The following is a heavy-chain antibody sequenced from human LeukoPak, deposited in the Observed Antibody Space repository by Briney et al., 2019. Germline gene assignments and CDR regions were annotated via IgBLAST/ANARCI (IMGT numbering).Heavy chain of an antibody. J-gene: IGHJ4*02. CDR2: IYYNGHT. CDR3: AKERWELLPYFDY. D-gene: IGHD1-26*01. CDR1: GGSIGTFY. Sequence: PSETLSLTCTVSGGSIGTFYWSWIRQSPGKGLEWIGYIYYNGHTDYNPSLKSRVTISLDTSKNQFSLKLSSVTAADTAVYYCAKERWELLPYFDYWGQGTLVTVSS. V-gene: IGHV4-59*13.